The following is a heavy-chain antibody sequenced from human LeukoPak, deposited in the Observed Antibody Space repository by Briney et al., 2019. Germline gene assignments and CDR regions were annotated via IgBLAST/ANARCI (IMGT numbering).Heavy chain of an antibody. CDR2: ITSSSTYI. CDR1: GFTFSNYN. CDR3: ARTTFRGGGDYAPSDY. D-gene: IGHD4-17*01. Sequence: GGSLRLSCAASGFTFSNYNMNWVRQAPGKGLEWVSSITSSSTYIYYADSVKGRFTISRDNSKNTLYLQMNSLRAEDTAVYYCARTTFRGGGDYAPSDYWGQGTLVTVSS. J-gene: IGHJ4*02. V-gene: IGHV3-21*01.